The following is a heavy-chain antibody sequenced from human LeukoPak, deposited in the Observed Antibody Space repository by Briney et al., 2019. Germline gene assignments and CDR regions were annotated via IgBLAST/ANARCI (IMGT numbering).Heavy chain of an antibody. Sequence: PGGSLRLSCTASGFTISSYSMNWVRQAPGKGLEWVSSISSSSTYIYHAESVKGRFTISRDNAKNSLYLQMNSLRAEDTAVYYCARTKVVAAASGYSTLYSYYGMDVWGQGTTVTVSS. D-gene: IGHD2-15*01. J-gene: IGHJ6*02. CDR1: GFTISSYS. CDR3: ARTKVVAAASGYSTLYSYYGMDV. CDR2: ISSSSTYI. V-gene: IGHV3-21*01.